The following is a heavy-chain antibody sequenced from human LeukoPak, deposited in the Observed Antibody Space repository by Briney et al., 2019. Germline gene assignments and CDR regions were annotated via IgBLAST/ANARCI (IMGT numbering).Heavy chain of an antibody. CDR1: GGSISSYY. CDR2: IYYSGTT. Sequence: PSGTLSLTCTVSGGSISSYYWSWIRQPPGKGLEWIGSIYYSGTTHYNPSLESRVTISVDTSKNQFSLKLASVTAADTAIYYCAKGAGGFSYYNWFDPWGQGTLVTVSS. V-gene: IGHV4-59*12. D-gene: IGHD5-18*01. J-gene: IGHJ5*02. CDR3: AKGAGGFSYYNWFDP.